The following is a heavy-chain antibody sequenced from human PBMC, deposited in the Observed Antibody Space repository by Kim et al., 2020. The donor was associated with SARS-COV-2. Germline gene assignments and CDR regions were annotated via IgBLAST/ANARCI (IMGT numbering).Heavy chain of an antibody. CDR2: ISENGGST. D-gene: IGHD5-18*01. CDR1: GFTFTNYA. CDR3: VKAGRFSYGSDS. Sequence: GSLRLSCSASGFTFTNYAMHWVRQAPGKGLEYVSAISENGGSTYYAASVTGRFTISRDNSENKVYLQMSSLRPDDTAVYYCVKAGRFSYGSDSWGQGTL. J-gene: IGHJ5*01. V-gene: IGHV3-64D*09.